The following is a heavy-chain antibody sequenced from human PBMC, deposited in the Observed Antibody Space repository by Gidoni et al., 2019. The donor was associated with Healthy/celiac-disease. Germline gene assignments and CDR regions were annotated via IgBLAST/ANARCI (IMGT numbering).Heavy chain of an antibody. CDR2: IWYDGSNK. D-gene: IGHD3-22*01. Sequence: QVQLVESGGGVVQPGRSLRLSCAASGFTFSSYGMHWVRQAPVKGLGWVAVIWYDGSNKYYADSVKGRFTISRDNSKNTLYLQMNSLSAEDTAVYYCARGDSSGYFDYWGQGTLVTVSS. J-gene: IGHJ4*02. CDR1: GFTFSSYG. CDR3: ARGDSSGYFDY. V-gene: IGHV3-33*01.